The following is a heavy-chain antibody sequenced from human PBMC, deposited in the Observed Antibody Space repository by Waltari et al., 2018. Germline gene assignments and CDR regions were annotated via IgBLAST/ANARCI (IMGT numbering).Heavy chain of an antibody. CDR3: ARQPIEGNLPDWFDP. CDR2: IHHSGSA. J-gene: IGHJ5*02. CDR1: GYSISNVYY. Sequence: QVQLQQSGPGLVKPSETLSLTCTVSGYSISNVYYWGWIRQPPGKGLEWIGSIHHSGSAYYNPSLNSRVTISLETSKNQFSLKLTSVAATDTAIYYCARQPIEGNLPDWFDPWGQGTLATVSS. D-gene: IGHD1-1*01. V-gene: IGHV4-38-2*02.